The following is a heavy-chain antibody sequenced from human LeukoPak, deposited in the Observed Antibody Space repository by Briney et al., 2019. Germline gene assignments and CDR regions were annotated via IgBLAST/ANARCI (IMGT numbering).Heavy chain of an antibody. CDR3: ARTYYFGSGNEAFDI. CDR2: INPNSGDT. J-gene: IGHJ3*02. Sequence: GASVKDSCKASGYTFTGYYMHWVRQAPGQGLEWMGWINPNSGDTNYAQKFQGRVTMTRDTSISTAFMELSRLRSDDTAVYYCARTYYFGSGNEAFDIWGQGTMVTVSS. CDR1: GYTFTGYY. D-gene: IGHD3-10*01. V-gene: IGHV1-2*02.